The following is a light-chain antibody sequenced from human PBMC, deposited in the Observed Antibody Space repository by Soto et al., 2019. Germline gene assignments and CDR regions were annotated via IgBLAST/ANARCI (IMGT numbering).Light chain of an antibody. CDR1: SSDIGGYNY. CDR2: EVN. V-gene: IGLV2-14*01. Sequence: QPVLTQPASVSGSPGQSITISCTGTSSDIGGYNYVSWYQHHPGRAPKLMIYEVNKRPSEVSNRFSGSKSGNTASLTISGLQPEDEADYYCNSYTSRYTFVLGTGTKVTVL. J-gene: IGLJ1*01. CDR3: NSYTSRYTFV.